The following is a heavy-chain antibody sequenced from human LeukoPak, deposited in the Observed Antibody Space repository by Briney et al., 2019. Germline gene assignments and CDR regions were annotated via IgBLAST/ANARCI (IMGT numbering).Heavy chain of an antibody. CDR1: GFIFNNFA. CDR2: ISASAFTK. D-gene: IGHD5-12*01. CDR3: AKSLRGYSGYDSF. Sequence: GGSLRLSCAASGFIFNNFAMSWVRQAPGKGLEWVSDISASAFTKTYADSVKGRFTIFRDNSKNTVSLQMNSVRVEDTAIYYCAKSLRGYSGYDSFGGQGTQVTVSS. V-gene: IGHV3-23*01. J-gene: IGHJ4*02.